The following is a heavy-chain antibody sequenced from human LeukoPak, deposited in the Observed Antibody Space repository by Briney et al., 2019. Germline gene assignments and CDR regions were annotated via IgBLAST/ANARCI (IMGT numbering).Heavy chain of an antibody. CDR1: GGSISSGGYS. Sequence: LSLTCAVSGGSISSGGYSWSWIRQPPGKGLEWIGYIYHSGSTYYNPSLKSRVTISVDRSKNQFSLKLSSVTAADTAVYYCARVTGFWSGYYTGWYFDLWGRGTLVTVSS. D-gene: IGHD3-3*01. J-gene: IGHJ2*01. CDR2: IYHSGST. V-gene: IGHV4-30-2*01. CDR3: ARVTGFWSGYYTGWYFDL.